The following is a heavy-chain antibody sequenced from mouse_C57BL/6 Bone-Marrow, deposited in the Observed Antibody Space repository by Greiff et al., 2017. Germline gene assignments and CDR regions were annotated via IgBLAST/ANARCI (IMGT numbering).Heavy chain of an antibody. V-gene: IGHV5-4*01. J-gene: IGHJ1*03. CDR1: GFTFSSYA. Sequence: EVQLVESGGGLVKPGGSLKLSCAASGFTFSSYAMSWVRQTPEKRLEWVATISDGGSYTYYPDNVKGRFTISRDNAKNNLYLQMSHLKSEDTAMYYCARDRGYFRGFDVWGTGTTVTVSS. CDR2: ISDGGSYT. CDR3: ARDRGYFRGFDV. D-gene: IGHD2-3*01.